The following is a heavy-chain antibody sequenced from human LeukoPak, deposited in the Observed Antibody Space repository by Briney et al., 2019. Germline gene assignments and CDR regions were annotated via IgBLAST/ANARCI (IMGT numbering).Heavy chain of an antibody. CDR1: GFTFSSYA. V-gene: IGHV3-23*01. J-gene: IGHJ4*02. CDR2: TSGSGGST. D-gene: IGHD5-18*01. Sequence: GGSLRLSCAASGFTFSSYAMSWVRQAPGKGLEWVSATSGSGGSTYYADSVKGRFTISRDNSKNTLYLQMNSLRAEDTAVYYCAKDSSGGYSYGPVDYWGQGTLVTVSS. CDR3: AKDSSGGYSYGPVDY.